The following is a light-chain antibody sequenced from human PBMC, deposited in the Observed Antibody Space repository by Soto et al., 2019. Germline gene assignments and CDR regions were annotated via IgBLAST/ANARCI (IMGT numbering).Light chain of an antibody. CDR2: GAS. CDR3: QQYNTWPRT. Sequence: EIVMTQSPATLSVSPVQLATLSFMASQPISRNLAWYQQKPGQAPKLLIYGASTMATEIPCRFSGGGSGTEFTLTISSLQSEDFAIYFCQQYNTWPRTFGQGTKVDIK. J-gene: IGKJ1*01. V-gene: IGKV3-15*01. CDR1: QPISRN.